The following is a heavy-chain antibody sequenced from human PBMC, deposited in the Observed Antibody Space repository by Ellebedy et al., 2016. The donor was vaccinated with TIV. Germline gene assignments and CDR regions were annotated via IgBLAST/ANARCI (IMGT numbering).Heavy chain of an antibody. V-gene: IGHV3-30*18. CDR1: GFTSSRYD. Sequence: PGGSLRLSCAASGFTSSRYDMHWVRQAPGKGLEWVALISYDANNQYYAESVKGLFTISRDNSKNTLYLQMNSLKPEDTAVYYCAKVPVGFCNRPFCFYLDDWGQGTLVSVSS. CDR2: ISYDANNQ. J-gene: IGHJ4*02. D-gene: IGHD2-2*03. CDR3: AKVPVGFCNRPFCFYLDD.